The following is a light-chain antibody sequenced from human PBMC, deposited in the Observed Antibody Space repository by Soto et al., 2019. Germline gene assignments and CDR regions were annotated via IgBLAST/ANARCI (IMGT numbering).Light chain of an antibody. CDR2: GAS. V-gene: IGKV3-20*01. CDR1: QSVRSSY. CDR3: QQYGSSPGYT. J-gene: IGKJ2*01. Sequence: EIVLTQSPDTLSLSPGERATLSCRASQSVRSSYLAWYQQRPGQAPRLLIYGASSRATGIPDRFSGDGSGTDFTLTISRLEHEDVAVYYCQQYGSSPGYTFGQGTKLKIK.